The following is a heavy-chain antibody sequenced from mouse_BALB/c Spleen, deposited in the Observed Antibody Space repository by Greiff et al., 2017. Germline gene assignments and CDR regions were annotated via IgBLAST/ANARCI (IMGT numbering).Heavy chain of an antibody. D-gene: IGHD1-2*01. CDR1: GYTFSSYW. J-gene: IGHJ2*01. CDR3: ARNPIITTARFDY. CDR2: ILPGSGST. V-gene: IGHV1-9*01. Sequence: QVQLKQSGAELMKPGASVKISCKATGYTFSSYWIEWVKQRPGHGLEWIGEILPGSGSTNYNEKFKGKATFTADTSSNTAYMQLSSLTSEDSAVYYCARNPIITTARFDYWGQGTTLTVSS.